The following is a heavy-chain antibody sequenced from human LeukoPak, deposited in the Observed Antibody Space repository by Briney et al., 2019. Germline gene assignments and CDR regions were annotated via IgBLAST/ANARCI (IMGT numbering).Heavy chain of an antibody. CDR3: ARSLLGYGSGSPANY. CDR2: IYYSGST. J-gene: IGHJ4*02. CDR1: GGSISSYY. Sequence: PSETLSLTCTDSGGSISSYYWSWIRQPPGKGLEWIGYIYYSGSTNYNPSLKSRVTISVDTSKNQFSLKLSSVTAADTAVYYCARSLLGYGSGSPANYWGQGTLVTVSS. D-gene: IGHD3-10*01. V-gene: IGHV4-59*01.